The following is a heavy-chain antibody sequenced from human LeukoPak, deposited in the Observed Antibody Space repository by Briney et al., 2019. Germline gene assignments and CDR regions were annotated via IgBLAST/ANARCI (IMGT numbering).Heavy chain of an antibody. Sequence: NTSETLSLTCAVYGGSFSGYYWSWIRQPPGKGLEWIGEINHSGSTNYNPSLKSRVTISVDTSKNQFSLKLSSVTAADTAVYYCARVPRKRIAAAGTVYYGMDVWGQGTTVTVSS. V-gene: IGHV4-34*01. CDR2: INHSGST. J-gene: IGHJ6*02. CDR3: ARVPRKRIAAAGTVYYGMDV. D-gene: IGHD6-13*01. CDR1: GGSFSGYY.